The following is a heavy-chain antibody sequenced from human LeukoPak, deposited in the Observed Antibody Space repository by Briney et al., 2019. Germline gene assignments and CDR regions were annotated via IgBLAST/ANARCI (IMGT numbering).Heavy chain of an antibody. J-gene: IGHJ4*02. D-gene: IGHD3-10*01. Sequence: GASVKVSCKASGYTFTGYYMHWVRQALGQGLEWMGWINPNSGGTNYAQKFQGRVTMTGDTSISTAYMELSRLRSDDTAVYYCARRYGSGSNDYWGQGTLVTVSS. CDR2: INPNSGGT. CDR1: GYTFTGYY. CDR3: ARRYGSGSNDY. V-gene: IGHV1-2*02.